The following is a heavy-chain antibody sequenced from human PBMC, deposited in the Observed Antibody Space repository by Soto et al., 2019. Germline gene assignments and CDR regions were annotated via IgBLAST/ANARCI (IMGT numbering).Heavy chain of an antibody. CDR1: GYTISGSYW. V-gene: IGHV4-4*02. Sequence: SETLSLTCTVSGYTISGSYWWSWVRQPPGKGLEWIGEVSQSGNTNYNPSLMSRLTISVDKSKNQFSLRLTYVTAADTGIYYCAREVPGLREVNRNWFDPWGQGTLVTVSS. CDR3: AREVPGLREVNRNWFDP. J-gene: IGHJ5*02. CDR2: VSQSGNT. D-gene: IGHD3-10*01.